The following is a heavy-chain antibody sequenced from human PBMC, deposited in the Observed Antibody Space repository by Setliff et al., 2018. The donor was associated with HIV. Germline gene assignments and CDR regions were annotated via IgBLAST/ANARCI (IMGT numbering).Heavy chain of an antibody. V-gene: IGHV3-30*19. CDR2: IWYDGTNT. CDR1: GFTFSSFG. D-gene: IGHD2-2*01. Sequence: PGGSLRLSCAASGFTFSSFGMHWVRQAPGKGLEWVAVIWYDGTNTYYADSVKGRFTISRDNSKNTLYLQMNSLRAEDTAVYFCARDNLANSYCSSRSCYAFDIWGQGTMVTVSS. J-gene: IGHJ3*02. CDR3: ARDNLANSYCSSRSCYAFDI.